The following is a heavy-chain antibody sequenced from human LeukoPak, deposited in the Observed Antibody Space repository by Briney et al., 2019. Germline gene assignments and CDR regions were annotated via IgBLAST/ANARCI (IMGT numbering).Heavy chain of an antibody. CDR2: IYYSGST. Sequence: SETLSLACTVSGVPICRSSYHWGWIRQPPGKGLEWIGSIYYSGSTYYHPSLKSRVTISVDTSKNQFSLKLSSVTAADTAVYYCARHSEAESGWSYFDYWGQGTLVTVSS. D-gene: IGHD6-19*01. CDR3: ARHSEAESGWSYFDY. V-gene: IGHV4-39*01. CDR1: GVPICRSSYH. J-gene: IGHJ4*02.